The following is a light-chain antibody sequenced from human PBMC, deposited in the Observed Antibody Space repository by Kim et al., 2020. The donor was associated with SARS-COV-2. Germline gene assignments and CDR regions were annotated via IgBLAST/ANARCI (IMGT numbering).Light chain of an antibody. J-gene: IGKJ1*01. CDR2: GAS. Sequence: EIVMTQSPATLSVSPGERATLSCRASQTVSGNLAWYQQKPGQAPRLVIYGASIRATGVPARFSGNGSGTEFTLTISSLQSEDFAVYYCQQYNNWPRTFGQGTKVEIK. CDR1: QTVSGN. CDR3: QQYNNWPRT. V-gene: IGKV3-15*01.